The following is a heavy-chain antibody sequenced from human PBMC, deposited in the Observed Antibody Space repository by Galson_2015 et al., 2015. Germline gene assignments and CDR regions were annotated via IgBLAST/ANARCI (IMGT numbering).Heavy chain of an antibody. J-gene: IGHJ4*02. V-gene: IGHV3-23*01. D-gene: IGHD2-21*02. Sequence: SLRLSCAASGFTFSSYAMSWVRQAPGKGLEWVSAISGSGGSTYYADSVKGRFTISRDNSKNTLYLQMNSLRAEDTAVYYCAKAARVAYCGGDCFSYVRYWGQGTLVTVSS. CDR1: GFTFSSYA. CDR3: AKAARVAYCGGDCFSYVRY. CDR2: ISGSGGST.